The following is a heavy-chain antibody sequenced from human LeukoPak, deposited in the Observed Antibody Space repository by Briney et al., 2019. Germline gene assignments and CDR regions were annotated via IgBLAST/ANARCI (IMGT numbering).Heavy chain of an antibody. J-gene: IGHJ4*02. CDR3: ARQREMWGDFDY. CDR1: GYTFTSYG. D-gene: IGHD3-16*01. Sequence: ASVKVSCKAPGYTFTSYGISWVRQAPGQGLEWMGWISAYNGNTNYAQKLQGRVTITTDTSTSTAYMELRSLRSDDTAVYYCARQREMWGDFDYWGQGTLVTVSS. CDR2: ISAYNGNT. V-gene: IGHV1-18*01.